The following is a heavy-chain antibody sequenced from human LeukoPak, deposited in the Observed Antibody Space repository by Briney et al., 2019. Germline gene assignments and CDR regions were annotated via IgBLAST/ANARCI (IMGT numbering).Heavy chain of an antibody. CDR3: ARTNYDFWSGSLNWFDP. V-gene: IGHV3-48*01. D-gene: IGHD3-3*01. J-gene: IGHJ5*02. CDR1: GFTFSSYS. Sequence: TGGSLRLSCAASGFTFSSYSMTWVRQAPGKGLEWVSYITSSSSTIYYADSVKGRFTISRDNAKNSLYLQMNSLRAEDTAVYYCARTNYDFWSGSLNWFDPWGQGTLVTVSS. CDR2: ITSSSSTI.